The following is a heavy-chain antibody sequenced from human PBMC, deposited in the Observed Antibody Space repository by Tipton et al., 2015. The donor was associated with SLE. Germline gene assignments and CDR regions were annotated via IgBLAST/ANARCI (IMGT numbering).Heavy chain of an antibody. CDR2: INRDGNRT. CDR1: GFTFSNYW. CDR3: ARGPYFYDSSGPSDV. V-gene: IGHV3-74*01. J-gene: IGHJ6*04. D-gene: IGHD3-22*01. Sequence: SLRLSCAASGFTFSNYWIHWVRQTPGKGLVWVSRINRDGNRTHYADSVKGRFTITRENAKNTLYLQMNSLRAEDTAVYYCARGPYFYDSSGPSDVWGKGTTVTVYS.